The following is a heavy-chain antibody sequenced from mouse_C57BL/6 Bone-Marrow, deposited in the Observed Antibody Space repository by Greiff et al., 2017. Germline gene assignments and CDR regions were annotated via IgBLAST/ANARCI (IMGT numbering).Heavy chain of an antibody. Sequence: QVQLQQPGAELVMPGASVKLSCKASGYTFTSYWMHWVKQRPGQGLEWIGEIDPSDSYTNYNQKFQGKSTLTVAKSSSTAYMQLSSLTSEDSAVYYCARSDYSNCPWFAYWGQGTLVTVSA. J-gene: IGHJ3*01. CDR3: ARSDYSNCPWFAY. CDR1: GYTFTSYW. V-gene: IGHV1-69*01. CDR2: IDPSDSYT. D-gene: IGHD2-5*01.